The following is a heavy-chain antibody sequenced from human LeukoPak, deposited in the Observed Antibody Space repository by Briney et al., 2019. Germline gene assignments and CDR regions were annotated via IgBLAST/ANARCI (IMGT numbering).Heavy chain of an antibody. J-gene: IGHJ6*03. CDR3: ARIPEIDYYYYMDV. V-gene: IGHV1-18*01. CDR2: ISAYNGNT. Sequence: ASVKVSCKASGYTFTSYGISWVRQAPGQGLEWMGWISAYNGNTNYAQKLQGRVTMTTDTSTSTAYMELRSLRSDVTAVYYCARIPEIDYYYYMDVWGKGTTVTISS. D-gene: IGHD1-14*01. CDR1: GYTFTSYG.